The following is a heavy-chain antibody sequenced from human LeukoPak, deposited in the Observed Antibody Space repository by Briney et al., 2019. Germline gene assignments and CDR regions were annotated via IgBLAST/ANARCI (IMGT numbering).Heavy chain of an antibody. V-gene: IGHV3-23*01. D-gene: IGHD3-22*01. Sequence: PGGSLRLSCAASGFTFSSYAMSWSRQAPGKGLEWVSSISGSGGSTYYADSVKGRFTVSRDNSKNTLYLQMNSLRAEDTAVYYCAKARGTVVPPFDYWGQGTLATVPS. CDR3: AKARGTVVPPFDY. CDR1: GFTFSSYA. CDR2: ISGSGGST. J-gene: IGHJ4*02.